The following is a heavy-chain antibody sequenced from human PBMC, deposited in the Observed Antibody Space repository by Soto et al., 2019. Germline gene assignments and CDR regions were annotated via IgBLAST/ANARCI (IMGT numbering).Heavy chain of an antibody. Sequence: QVQLVQSGAEVKKPGSSVKVSCKASGGTFSSYAISWVRQAPGQGLEWMGGIIPIFGTANYAQKFQGRVTITADESTSTAYMELSSPRSEDTAVYYCARDRYYGSGSYYVVGLFDYWGQGTLVTVSS. CDR1: GGTFSSYA. J-gene: IGHJ4*02. D-gene: IGHD3-10*01. V-gene: IGHV1-69*01. CDR2: IIPIFGTA. CDR3: ARDRYYGSGSYYVVGLFDY.